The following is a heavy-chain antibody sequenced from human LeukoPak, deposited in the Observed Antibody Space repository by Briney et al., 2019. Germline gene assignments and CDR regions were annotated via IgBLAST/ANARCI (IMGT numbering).Heavy chain of an antibody. CDR2: IYYGGST. V-gene: IGHV4-59*01. CDR3: ARDFDTSAFYAFDV. J-gene: IGHJ3*01. D-gene: IGHD3-22*01. CDR1: GGSISTYY. Sequence: SETLSPTCTVSGGSISTYYWSWIRQPPGKRLEWIGYIYYGGSTNYNPSLKSRVTISVDTSKNQFSLKLSSVTAADTAVYYCARDFDTSAFYAFDVWGQGTMVTVSS.